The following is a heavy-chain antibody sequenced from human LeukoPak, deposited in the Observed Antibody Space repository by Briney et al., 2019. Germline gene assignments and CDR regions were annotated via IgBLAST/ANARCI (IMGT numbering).Heavy chain of an antibody. CDR3: ARRTMVRGVIIYYYMDV. J-gene: IGHJ6*03. Sequence: PSETLSLTCTVSGGSISSYYWSWIRQPPGKGLEWIGCIYYSGSTNYNPSLKSRVTISVDTSKNQFSLKLSSVTAADTAVYYCARRTMVRGVIIYYYMDVWGKGTTVTVSS. D-gene: IGHD3-10*01. CDR2: IYYSGST. V-gene: IGHV4-59*01. CDR1: GGSISSYY.